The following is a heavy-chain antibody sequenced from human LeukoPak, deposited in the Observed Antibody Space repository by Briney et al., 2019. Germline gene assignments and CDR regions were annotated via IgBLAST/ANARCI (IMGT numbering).Heavy chain of an antibody. CDR1: GYTFTSYG. CDR2: ISAYNGNT. D-gene: IGHD5-12*01. J-gene: IGHJ4*02. CDR3: ARILGEYSGYEVLDY. Sequence: GASVKVSCKASGYTFTSYGISWVRQAPGQGLEWMGWISAYNGNTNYAQKLQGRVTMTTDTSTSTAYMELRSLRSDDTAVYYCARILGEYSGYEVLDYWGQGTLVTVSS. V-gene: IGHV1-18*01.